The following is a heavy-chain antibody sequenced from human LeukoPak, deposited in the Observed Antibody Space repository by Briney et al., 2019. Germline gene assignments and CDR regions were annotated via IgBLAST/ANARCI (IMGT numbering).Heavy chain of an antibody. CDR3: ARHVRVVTDELYWYFDL. Sequence: SETLSLTCAVSGGSISSDLYSWGWIRQTPGKGLEWIGSVHYSGSTYSKSRVTISIDTSKNQISLALSSVTAADTAVYYCARHVRVVTDELYWYFDLWGRGSLVTVSS. CDR2: VHYSGST. J-gene: IGHJ2*01. D-gene: IGHD2-21*02. V-gene: IGHV4-39*01. CDR1: GGSISSDLYS.